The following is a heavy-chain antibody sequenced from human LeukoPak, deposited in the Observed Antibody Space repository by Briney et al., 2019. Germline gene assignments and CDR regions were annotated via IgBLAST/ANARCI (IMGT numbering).Heavy chain of an antibody. D-gene: IGHD6-19*01. Sequence: GRSLRLSCAASGFTFSSYGMHWVRQAPGKGLEWVAVIWYDGSNKYYADSVKGRFTISRDNSKNTLYLQMNSLRAEDTAVYYCARDGQWLVPSYFDYWGQGTLVTVSS. CDR3: ARDGQWLVPSYFDY. J-gene: IGHJ4*02. CDR1: GFTFSSYG. V-gene: IGHV3-33*01. CDR2: IWYDGSNK.